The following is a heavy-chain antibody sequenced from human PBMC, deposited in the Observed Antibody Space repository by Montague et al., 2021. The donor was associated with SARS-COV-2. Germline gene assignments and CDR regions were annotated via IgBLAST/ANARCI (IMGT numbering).Heavy chain of an antibody. Sequence: SETLSLTCTVSGGSISSSSYYWGWIRQPPGKGLEWIGSIYYSGSTYYNPSLKSRVTISVDTSKNQFSLKLSSVTAADTAVCYCARDLWVWLSVEGSFDYWGQGTLVTVSS. CDR3: ARDLWVWLSVEGSFDY. D-gene: IGHD5-12*01. J-gene: IGHJ4*02. V-gene: IGHV4-39*07. CDR2: IYYSGST. CDR1: GGSISSSSYY.